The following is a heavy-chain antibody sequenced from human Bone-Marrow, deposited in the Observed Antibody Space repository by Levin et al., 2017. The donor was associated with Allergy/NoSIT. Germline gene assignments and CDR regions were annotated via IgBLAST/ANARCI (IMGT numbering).Heavy chain of an antibody. V-gene: IGHV1-8*02. CDR1: GFSFISYD. CDR2: MNPDSGTT. D-gene: IGHD6-13*01. Sequence: GESLKISCQTSGFSFISYDINWVRHVAGQGLEWMGWMNPDSGTTGFAREFRGRLTMTRNTSISTAYMELTGLKYGDTAVYYCARGRTAAAAGTGGYWGQGTLVTVSS. J-gene: IGHJ4*02. CDR3: ARGRTAAAAGTGGY.